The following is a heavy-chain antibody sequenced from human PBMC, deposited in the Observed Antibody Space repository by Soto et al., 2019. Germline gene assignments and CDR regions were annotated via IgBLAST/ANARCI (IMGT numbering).Heavy chain of an antibody. V-gene: IGHV3-53*04. D-gene: IGHD3-3*01. Sequence: GGSLRLSCAASGFTASSNYMSWVRQAPGKGLEWASVIYSGGSTYYADSVKGRFTISRHNSKNTLYLQMNSLRAEDTAVYYCARAVGITIFGVVKDAFDIWGQGTMVTVSS. CDR1: GFTASSNY. CDR3: ARAVGITIFGVVKDAFDI. J-gene: IGHJ3*02. CDR2: IYSGGST.